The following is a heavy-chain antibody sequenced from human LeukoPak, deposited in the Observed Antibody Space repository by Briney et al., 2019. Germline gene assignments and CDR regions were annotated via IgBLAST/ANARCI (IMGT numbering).Heavy chain of an antibody. V-gene: IGHV5-51*01. CDR1: GYSFTSYW. J-gene: IGHJ4*02. Sequence: GESRKISCKGSGYSFTSYWIGWVRQMPGKGLEGMGIIYPGDSDTRYSPSFQGQVTISADKSISTAYLQWSSLKASDTAIYYCASHPKSGYGGYESDDWGQRTLVTASS. CDR2: IYPGDSDT. CDR3: ASHPKSGYGGYESDD. D-gene: IGHD5-12*01.